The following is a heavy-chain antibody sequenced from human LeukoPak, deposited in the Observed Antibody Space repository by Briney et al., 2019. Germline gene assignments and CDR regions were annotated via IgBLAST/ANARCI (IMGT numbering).Heavy chain of an antibody. D-gene: IGHD3-22*01. CDR3: ARAAPNYYDSSGSLRNPYFDY. CDR2: IYYSGST. J-gene: IGHJ4*02. Sequence: PSETLSLTCTVSGGSISSGDYYWSWIRQPPGKGLEWIGYIYYSGSTYYSPSLKSRVTMSVDTSKNQFSLTLISVTAADTAVYFCARAAPNYYDSSGSLRNPYFDYWGQGTLVTVSS. V-gene: IGHV4-30-4*01. CDR1: GGSISSGDYY.